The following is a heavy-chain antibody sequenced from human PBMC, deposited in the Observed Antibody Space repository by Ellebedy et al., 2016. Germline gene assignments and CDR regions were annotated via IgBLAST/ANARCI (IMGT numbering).Heavy chain of an antibody. J-gene: IGHJ1*01. Sequence: GGSLRLSCVVSGFPFSDHYMDWVRQAPGKGLQWVARIRSKADSYSTDYAASVKGRFTISRDDSKNSLYLQMNSLKTEDTAVYSCVAFKVVTAEYFHHWGQGTLVTVSS. CDR1: GFPFSDHY. CDR2: IRSKADSYST. CDR3: VAFKVVTAEYFHH. V-gene: IGHV3-72*01. D-gene: IGHD2-21*02.